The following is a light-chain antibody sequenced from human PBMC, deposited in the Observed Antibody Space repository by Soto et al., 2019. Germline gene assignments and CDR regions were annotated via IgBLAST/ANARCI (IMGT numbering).Light chain of an antibody. V-gene: IGKV4-1*01. Sequence: DIVMTQSPDSLAVSLGERATINCKSSQSVSYNSNSRNYLAWYQQKPGQPPKLLISWASTRQSGVPDRFSGSGSGTDFTLAISSLQAEDVAVYYCQQYFTYPRTFGQGTRV. CDR3: QQYFTYPRT. CDR2: WAS. J-gene: IGKJ1*01. CDR1: QSVSYNSNSRNY.